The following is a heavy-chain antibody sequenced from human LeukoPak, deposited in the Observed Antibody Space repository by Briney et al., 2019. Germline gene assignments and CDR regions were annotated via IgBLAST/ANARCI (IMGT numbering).Heavy chain of an antibody. Sequence: PGGSLRLSCAASGFTFSSYAMSWVRQAPGKGLEWVSAISGSGGSTYYADSVKGRFTISRDNSKNTLYLQMNSLRAEDTAVYYCAKDLTYDSSGYDHDYYYYYYMDVWGKGTTVTVSS. CDR2: ISGSGGST. V-gene: IGHV3-23*01. D-gene: IGHD3-22*01. CDR3: AKDLTYDSSGYDHDYYYYYYMDV. J-gene: IGHJ6*03. CDR1: GFTFSSYA.